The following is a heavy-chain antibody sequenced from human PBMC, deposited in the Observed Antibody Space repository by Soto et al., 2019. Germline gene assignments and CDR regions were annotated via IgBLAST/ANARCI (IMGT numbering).Heavy chain of an antibody. CDR1: GGSVSSGSYY. D-gene: IGHD6-13*01. J-gene: IGHJ4*02. V-gene: IGHV4-61*01. CDR2: IYYSGST. CDR3: ARIPRAAAGTSLWSFDY. Sequence: QVQLQESGPGLVKPSETLSLTCTVSGGSVSSGSYYWSWIRQPPGKGLEWIGYIYYSGSTNYNPSLKRRVTISVDTSKNQFSLKLSSVTAADMAVYYCARIPRAAAGTSLWSFDYWGQGTLVTVSS.